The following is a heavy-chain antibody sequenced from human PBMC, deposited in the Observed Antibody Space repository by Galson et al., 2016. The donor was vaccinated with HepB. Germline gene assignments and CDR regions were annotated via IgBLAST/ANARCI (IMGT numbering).Heavy chain of an antibody. CDR3: AREPPAARKDLDY. J-gene: IGHJ4*02. V-gene: IGHV1-3*01. D-gene: IGHD6-6*01. CDR1: GYTFTSYT. Sequence: VKVSCKASGYTFTSYTMHWVRQAPGQRLEWMGWINVGNGNTKISQKFRGRVTLTRDTSASTAYMELGSLRSEDTAVYYCAREPPAARKDLDYWGQGTLVTVSS. CDR2: INVGNGNT.